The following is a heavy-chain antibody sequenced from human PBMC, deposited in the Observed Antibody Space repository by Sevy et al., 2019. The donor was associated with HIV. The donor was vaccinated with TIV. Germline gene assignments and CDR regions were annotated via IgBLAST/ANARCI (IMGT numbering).Heavy chain of an antibody. Sequence: GSLRLSCAASGFTFSSYSMNWVRQAPGKGLEWVSSISSSSSYIYYADSVKGRFTISRDNAKNSLYLQMNSLRAEDTAVYYCARDHPLYSSSWYGMDVWGQGTTVTVSS. D-gene: IGHD6-13*01. V-gene: IGHV3-21*01. CDR2: ISSSSSYI. J-gene: IGHJ6*02. CDR1: GFTFSSYS. CDR3: ARDHPLYSSSWYGMDV.